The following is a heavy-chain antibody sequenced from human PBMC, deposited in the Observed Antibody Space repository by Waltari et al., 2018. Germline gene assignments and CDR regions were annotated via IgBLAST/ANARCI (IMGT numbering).Heavy chain of an antibody. Sequence: QVQLQESGPGLVKPSETLSLTCAVSGYSISSGYYWGWIRQPPGKGLEWVGSIYHSGSTSHNPSLKRRVTIAVDPSKNQFSLKLSSVTAADTAVYDCARVSGMWFGELATPTYFDYWGQGTLVTVSS. V-gene: IGHV4-38-2*01. J-gene: IGHJ4*02. CDR1: GYSISSGYY. CDR3: ARVSGMWFGELATPTYFDY. CDR2: IYHSGST. D-gene: IGHD3-10*01.